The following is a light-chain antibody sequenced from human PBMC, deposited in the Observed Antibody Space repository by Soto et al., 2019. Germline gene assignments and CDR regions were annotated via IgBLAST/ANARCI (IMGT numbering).Light chain of an antibody. Sequence: DIQMTQSPSTLSGSVGDRVTITCRASPTISSWLAWYHLKPGKAPKLLIYKASTLESGGTSRFSGSESGTEFTLTISSLQPDDFATYYCQHYNSYSEAFGKGTKVDIK. J-gene: IGKJ1*01. CDR1: PTISSW. V-gene: IGKV1-5*03. CDR3: QHYNSYSEA. CDR2: KAS.